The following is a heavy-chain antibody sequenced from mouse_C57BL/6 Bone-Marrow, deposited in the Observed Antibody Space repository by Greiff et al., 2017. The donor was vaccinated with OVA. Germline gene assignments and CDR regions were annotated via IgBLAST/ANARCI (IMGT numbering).Heavy chain of an antibody. CDR3: ASLSSGYFAY. D-gene: IGHD3-2*02. J-gene: IGHJ3*01. Sequence: EASGIDFSRYWMSWVRRAPGKGLEWIGEINPDSSTINYAPSLKDKFIISRDNAKNTLYLQMSKVRSEDTALYYCASLSSGYFAYWGQGTLVTVSA. CDR1: GIDFSRYW. CDR2: INPDSSTI. V-gene: IGHV4-1*01.